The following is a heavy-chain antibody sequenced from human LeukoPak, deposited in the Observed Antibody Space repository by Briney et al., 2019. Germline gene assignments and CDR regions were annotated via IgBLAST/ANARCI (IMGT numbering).Heavy chain of an antibody. CDR3: ASGRRLAI. CDR1: GFTFSTFW. D-gene: IGHD1-14*01. V-gene: IGHV3-7*01. CDR2: INQDGSEK. J-gene: IGHJ3*02. Sequence: PGGSLRLSCAASGFTFSTFWMSWVRQAPGKGLEWVANINQDGSEKYYVDSVKGRFTISRDNAKNSLYLQMNSLRAEDTAVYYCASGRRLAIWGQGTMVTVSS.